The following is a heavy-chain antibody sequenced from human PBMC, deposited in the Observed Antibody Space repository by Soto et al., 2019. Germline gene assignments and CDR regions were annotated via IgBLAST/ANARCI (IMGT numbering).Heavy chain of an antibody. CDR2: ISYDGSNK. Sequence: QVQLVESGGGVVQPGRSLRLSCAASGFTFSSYAMHWVRQAPGKGLEWVALISYDGSNKYYADSVKGRFTISRDNSKNTLYRQMNSLRAEDTAVYYCARDKRDLRFLEWSYYFDYWGQGTLVTVSS. V-gene: IGHV3-30-3*01. CDR1: GFTFSSYA. D-gene: IGHD3-3*01. J-gene: IGHJ4*02. CDR3: ARDKRDLRFLEWSYYFDY.